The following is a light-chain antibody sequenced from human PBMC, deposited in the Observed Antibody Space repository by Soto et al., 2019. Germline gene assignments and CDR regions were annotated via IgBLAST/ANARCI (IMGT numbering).Light chain of an antibody. CDR2: GAS. CDR3: QHYGSSPWT. CDR1: QSVGSNF. V-gene: IGKV3-20*01. Sequence: EIVLTQSPGTLSFSPGEIATLSCRASQSVGSNFLAWYQQKPGQAPRLLIYGASSRATGIPDRFSGSGSGTDFTLTISRLEPEDFAVYYCQHYGSSPWTFGQGTEVEIK. J-gene: IGKJ1*01.